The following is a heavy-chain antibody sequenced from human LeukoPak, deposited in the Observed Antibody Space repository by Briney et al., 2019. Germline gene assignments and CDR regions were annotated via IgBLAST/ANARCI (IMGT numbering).Heavy chain of an antibody. V-gene: IGHV1-69*04. J-gene: IGHJ6*02. Sequence: GASVKVSCKASGGTFSSCAISWVRQAPGQGLEWMGRIIPILGIANYAQKFQGRVTITADKSTSTAYMELSSLRSEDTAVYYCARTVAGFDYYYYGMDVWGQGTTVTVSS. CDR3: ARTVAGFDYYYYGMDV. CDR2: IIPILGIA. D-gene: IGHD6-19*01. CDR1: GGTFSSCA.